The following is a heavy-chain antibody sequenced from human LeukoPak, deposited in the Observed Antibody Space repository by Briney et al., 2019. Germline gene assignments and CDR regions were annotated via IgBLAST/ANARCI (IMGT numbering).Heavy chain of an antibody. CDR3: AREAHGPSAFDI. V-gene: IGHV4-59*01. Sequence: SETLSLTCTVSGGSISSYYWSSIRQPPGKGLEWIGYIYYSGSTNYNPSLKSRVTISVDTSKNQFSLKLSSVTAADTAVYYCAREAHGPSAFDIWGQGTMVTVSS. CDR2: IYYSGST. CDR1: GGSISSYY. J-gene: IGHJ3*02.